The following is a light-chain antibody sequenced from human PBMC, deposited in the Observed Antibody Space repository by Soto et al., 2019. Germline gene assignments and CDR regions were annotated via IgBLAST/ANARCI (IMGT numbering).Light chain of an antibody. CDR2: WAS. CDR1: QSVLYSSNNKNY. V-gene: IGKV4-1*01. J-gene: IGKJ4*01. CDR3: QQYYSTPLT. Sequence: DIVMTQSPDSLAVSLGERATINCKSSQSVLYSSNNKNYLAWYQQKQGQHPKMLIYWASTRESGVPDRFSGSGSGTDFPLTISSLQAEDVAVYCCQQYYSTPLTFGGGTKVEIK.